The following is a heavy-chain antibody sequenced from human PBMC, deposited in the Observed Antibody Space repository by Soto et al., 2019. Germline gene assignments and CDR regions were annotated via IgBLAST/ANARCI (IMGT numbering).Heavy chain of an antibody. D-gene: IGHD1-26*01. CDR2: ISGSGGST. Sequence: EVQLLESGGGLVQPGGSLRLSCAASGFTFSSYAMRWVRQAPVKGLEWVSAISGSGGSTYYVDSVKGRFTISRDNSKNTLYLQMNSLRAEDTAVYSCARRGSGSYYDYWGQGTLVTVSS. V-gene: IGHV3-23*01. CDR3: ARRGSGSYYDY. CDR1: GFTFSSYA. J-gene: IGHJ4*02.